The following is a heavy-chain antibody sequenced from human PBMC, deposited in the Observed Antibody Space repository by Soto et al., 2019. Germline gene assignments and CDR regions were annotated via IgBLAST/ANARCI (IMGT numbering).Heavy chain of an antibody. CDR2: VSHDGNNQ. CDR3: ARDGATQRWRPWYFDL. CDR1: GFTFSNYA. V-gene: IGHV3-30-3*01. Sequence: QVQLVESGGGVVQPGRSLRLSCAVSGFTFSNYAMHWVRQAPGKGLEWVAIVSHDGNNQYYADSAKGRFTISRDNSENTLYLQMNSLRTEDTAVFYCARDGATQRWRPWYFDLWGRGTLVTVSS. J-gene: IGHJ2*01. D-gene: IGHD2-15*01.